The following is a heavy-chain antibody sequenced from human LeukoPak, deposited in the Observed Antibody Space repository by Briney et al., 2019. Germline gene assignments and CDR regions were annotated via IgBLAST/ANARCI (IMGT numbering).Heavy chain of an antibody. D-gene: IGHD3-10*01. J-gene: IGHJ4*02. CDR3: ASGTSFRYFDY. CDR2: ISGSGVST. Sequence: GGSLRLSCAASRFTLSNYWMSWVRQAPGKGLECVSTISGSGVSTDYADSVKGRFTISRDNSKNTLYLQVNSLRAEDTAVYYCASGTSFRYFDYWGQGTLVTVSS. V-gene: IGHV3-23*01. CDR1: RFTLSNYW.